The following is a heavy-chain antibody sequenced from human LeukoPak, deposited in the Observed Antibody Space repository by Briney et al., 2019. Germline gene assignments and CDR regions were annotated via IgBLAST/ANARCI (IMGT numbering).Heavy chain of an antibody. CDR1: GFTFSSYW. Sequence: GGSLRLSCAASGFTFSSYWMHWVRQAPGKGLVWVSRINNDGSSTSYADSVKGRFTISRDNAKNTLYLQMNSLRAEDTAVYYCARGDRITIFGVVIKARYFQHWGQGTLVTVSS. D-gene: IGHD3-3*01. V-gene: IGHV3-74*01. CDR2: INNDGSST. J-gene: IGHJ1*01. CDR3: ARGDRITIFGVVIKARYFQH.